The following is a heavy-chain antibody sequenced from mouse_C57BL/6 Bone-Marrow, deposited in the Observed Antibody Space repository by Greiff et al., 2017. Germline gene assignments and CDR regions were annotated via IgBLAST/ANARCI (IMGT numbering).Heavy chain of an antibody. D-gene: IGHD2-14*01. CDR2: IHPNSGST. V-gene: IGHV1-64*01. CDR1: GYTFTSYW. J-gene: IGHJ4*01. CDR3: ARDRLGYAMDY. Sequence: QVQLQRPGAELVKPGASVKLSCKASGYTFTSYWMHWVKQRPGQGLEWIGMIHPNSGSTNYNEKFKSKATLTVDKSSSTAYMQLSSLTSEDSAVYYCARDRLGYAMDYWGQGTSVTVSS.